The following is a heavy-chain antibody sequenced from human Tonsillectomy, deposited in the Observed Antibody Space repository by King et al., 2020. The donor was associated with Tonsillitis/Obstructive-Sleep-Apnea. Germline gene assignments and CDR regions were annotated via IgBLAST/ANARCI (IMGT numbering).Heavy chain of an antibody. CDR3: AKGSSGYFYIDY. Sequence: VQLVESGGGVVQPGGSLRLPCAASGFTFDDYAMHWVRHAPGKGLEWVSLISGDGGSTYYADSVKGLFTIYRDNSKNSLYLQMNSLRTEDTALYYCAKGSSGYFYIDYWGQGTLVTVSS. D-gene: IGHD3-22*01. J-gene: IGHJ4*02. CDR2: ISGDGGST. V-gene: IGHV3-43*02. CDR1: GFTFDDYA.